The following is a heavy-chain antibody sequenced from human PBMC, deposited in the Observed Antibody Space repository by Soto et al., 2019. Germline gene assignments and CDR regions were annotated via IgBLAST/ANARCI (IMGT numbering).Heavy chain of an antibody. V-gene: IGHV3-30*18. D-gene: IGHD2-21*02. CDR1: GFTFSSYG. Sequence: QVQLVESGGGVVQPGRSLRLSCAASGFTFSSYGMHWVRQAPGKGLEWVAVISCDGSNKYYADSVKGRFTISRDNSKNTVYLQMNSLRDENTPVDYGAKDVTLDVWGKGTTVTVSS. CDR2: ISCDGSNK. CDR3: AKDVTLDV. J-gene: IGHJ6*03.